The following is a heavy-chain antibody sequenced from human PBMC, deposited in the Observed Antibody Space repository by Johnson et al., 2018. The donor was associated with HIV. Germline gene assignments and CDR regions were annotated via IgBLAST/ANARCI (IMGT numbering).Heavy chain of an antibody. CDR2: ISYDGSNK. J-gene: IGHJ3*02. CDR3: ARASSSWYQGRAFDI. V-gene: IGHV3-30-3*01. CDR1: GFPFSSYA. D-gene: IGHD6-13*01. Sequence: QVQLVESGGGVVQPGRSLRLSCAASGFPFSSYAIDWVRQAPGKGLEWVAVISYDGSNKYYADSVKGRFTISRDNSKNTLYLQMNSLRAEDTAVYYCARASSSWYQGRAFDIWGQGTMVTVSS.